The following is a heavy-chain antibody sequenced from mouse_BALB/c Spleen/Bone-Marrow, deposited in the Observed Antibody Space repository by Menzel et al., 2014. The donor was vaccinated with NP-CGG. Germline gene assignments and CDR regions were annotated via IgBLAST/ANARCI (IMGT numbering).Heavy chain of an antibody. V-gene: IGHV1-9*01. J-gene: IGHJ4*01. Sequence: QVQLQQSGAELMKPGASVKISCKTTGYTFSSYWIEWVKQRPGHGLEWIGETLPGSGTTNYNEKFKGKATLTADTSSNTAYMQLSSLTSEDSAVYYCARSHNGGLYYAMDYWGQGTSVTVSS. CDR3: ARSHNGGLYYAMDY. CDR2: TLPGSGTT. CDR1: GYTFSSYW. D-gene: IGHD1-2*01.